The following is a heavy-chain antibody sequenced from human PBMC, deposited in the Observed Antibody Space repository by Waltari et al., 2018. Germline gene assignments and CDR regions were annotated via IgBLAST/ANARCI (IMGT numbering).Heavy chain of an antibody. Sequence: EVQLVQSGAEVKKPGATVKISCKVSGYTFTDYYMHWVQQAPGKGLEWIGLGDLEDGETIYAEKFQGRVTITADTSTDTAYMELSSLRAEDTAVYYWATARPRTTRRYYFDYWGQGTLVTVSS. CDR2: GDLEDGET. CDR1: GYTFTDYY. D-gene: IGHD2-15*01. V-gene: IGHV1-69-2*01. J-gene: IGHJ4*02. CDR3: ATARPRTTRRYYFDY.